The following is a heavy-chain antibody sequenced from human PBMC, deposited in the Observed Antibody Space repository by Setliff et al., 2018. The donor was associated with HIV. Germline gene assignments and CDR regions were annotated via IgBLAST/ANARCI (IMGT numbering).Heavy chain of an antibody. Sequence: GESLKISCKGSGYTFTNYWIAWVRQMPGKGLEWMGLIYPGDSDTRYSPSFQGQVTMSTDNSISTVYLHLNSLKASDTAIYYCARQEPYNYWLDPWGQGTLVTVSS. D-gene: IGHD5-18*01. J-gene: IGHJ5*02. CDR2: IYPGDSDT. CDR1: GYTFTNYW. CDR3: ARQEPYNYWLDP. V-gene: IGHV5-51*01.